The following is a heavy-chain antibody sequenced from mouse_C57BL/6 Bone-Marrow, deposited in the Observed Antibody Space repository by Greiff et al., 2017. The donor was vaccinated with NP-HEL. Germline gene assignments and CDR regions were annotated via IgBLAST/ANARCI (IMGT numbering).Heavy chain of an antibody. CDR3: AREVYYSNYYAMDY. D-gene: IGHD2-5*01. V-gene: IGHV1-63*01. CDR2: IYPGGGYT. Sequence: QVQLQQSGAELVRPGTSVKMSCKASGYTFTNYWIGWAKQRPGHGLEWIGDIYPGGGYTNYNEKFKGKATLTADKSSSTAYVQFSSLTSEDSAIYYCAREVYYSNYYAMDYWGQGTSVTVSS. CDR1: GYTFTNYW. J-gene: IGHJ4*01.